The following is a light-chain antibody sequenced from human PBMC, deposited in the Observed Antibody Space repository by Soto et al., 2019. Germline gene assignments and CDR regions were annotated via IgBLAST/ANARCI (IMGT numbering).Light chain of an antibody. Sequence: EMVMTQSPATLSVSPGERATLSCRASQSVSSNLAWYQQKPGQAPRLLIYGASTRATGIPARFSGSGSGTEFTLTISSLQSEDFAVYYCQQYDNWITFGRGTRLEIK. V-gene: IGKV3-15*01. CDR3: QQYDNWIT. CDR2: GAS. CDR1: QSVSSN. J-gene: IGKJ5*01.